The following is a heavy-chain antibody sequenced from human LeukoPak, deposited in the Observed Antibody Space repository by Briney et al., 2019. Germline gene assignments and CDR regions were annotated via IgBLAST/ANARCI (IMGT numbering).Heavy chain of an antibody. J-gene: IGHJ1*01. CDR3: AKEGFLWDFWSGSPFGNFQH. V-gene: IGHV3-23*01. CDR1: GFTFSSYG. D-gene: IGHD3-3*01. Sequence: GGSLRLSCAASGFTFSSYGMSWVRQAPGKGLEWVSAISGSGGSTYYADSVKGRFTISRDNSKNTLYLQMNSLRAEDTAVYYCAKEGFLWDFWSGSPFGNFQHWGQGTLVTVSS. CDR2: ISGSGGST.